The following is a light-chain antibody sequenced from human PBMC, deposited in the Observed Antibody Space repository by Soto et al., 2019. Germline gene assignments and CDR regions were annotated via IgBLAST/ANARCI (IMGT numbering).Light chain of an antibody. J-gene: IGKJ1*01. CDR3: QQYNSYSPWT. CDR1: QSISSY. CDR2: KAS. Sequence: DIQMTQSPATVSASVRERFTITCGASQSISSYLAWYQQKPGKAPKLLIYKASSLESGVPSRFSGSGSGTEFTLTINSLQPDDFATYYCQQYNSYSPWTFGQGTKV. V-gene: IGKV1-5*03.